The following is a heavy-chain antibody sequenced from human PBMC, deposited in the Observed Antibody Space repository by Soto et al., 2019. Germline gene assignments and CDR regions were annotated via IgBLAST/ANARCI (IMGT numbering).Heavy chain of an antibody. J-gene: IGHJ4*02. Sequence: EVQLVESGGSLVQPGGSLRLSCAASGFSITNAWMHWVRQAPGKGLEWVGSVKSKADGGTADYAAPVKGRFTVSRDDSKNTQYLQMNSLKMEDTAVYYCNSYHDFWGGHTPLWGQGTLVTVSS. D-gene: IGHD3-3*01. CDR2: VKSKADGGTA. CDR1: GFSITNAW. CDR3: NSYHDFWGGHTPL. V-gene: IGHV3-15*07.